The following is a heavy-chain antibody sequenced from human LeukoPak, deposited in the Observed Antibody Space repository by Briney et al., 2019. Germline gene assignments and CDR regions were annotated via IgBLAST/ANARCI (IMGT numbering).Heavy chain of an antibody. Sequence: GGSLRLSCAASGFTFSSYGMTWVRQAPGKGLEWVSAISGSGGATYYADSVKGRFTISRDDPHNTLYLQMNSLRAEDTAVYFCARGGVDYYGSGTYYLMYYFDYWGQGALVTVSS. D-gene: IGHD3-10*01. J-gene: IGHJ4*02. CDR2: ISGSGGAT. CDR3: ARGGVDYYGSGTYYLMYYFDY. V-gene: IGHV3-23*01. CDR1: GFTFSSYG.